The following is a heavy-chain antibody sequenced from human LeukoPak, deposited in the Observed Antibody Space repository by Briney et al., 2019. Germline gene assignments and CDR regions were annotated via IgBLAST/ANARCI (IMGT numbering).Heavy chain of an antibody. CDR2: TYYMSKWYN. CDR3: ARVPFRMGDAFDI. CDR1: GDSVSSNSVA. D-gene: IGHD2-8*01. Sequence: SQTLSLTCAISGDSVSSNSVAWNWIRQSPSRGLEWLGRTYYMSKWYNDYAVSVKSRITINPDTSKNQFSLQLNSVTPEDTAVYYCARVPFRMGDAFDIWGQGTMVTVSS. V-gene: IGHV6-1*01. J-gene: IGHJ3*02.